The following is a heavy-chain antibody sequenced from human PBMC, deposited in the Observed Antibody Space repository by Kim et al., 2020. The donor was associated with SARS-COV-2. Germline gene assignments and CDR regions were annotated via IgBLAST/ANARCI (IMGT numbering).Heavy chain of an antibody. CDR1: GGSISSGDYY. Sequence: SETLSLTCTVSGGSISSGDYYWSWIRQPPGKGLEWIGYIYYSGSTYYNPSLKSRVTISVDTSKNQFSLKLSSVTAADTAVYYCARVDDSSGVVDYWGQGTLVTVSS. J-gene: IGHJ4*02. D-gene: IGHD3-22*01. V-gene: IGHV4-30-4*01. CDR2: IYYSGST. CDR3: ARVDDSSGVVDY.